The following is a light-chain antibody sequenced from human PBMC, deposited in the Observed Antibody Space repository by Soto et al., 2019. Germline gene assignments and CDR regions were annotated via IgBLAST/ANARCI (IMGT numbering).Light chain of an antibody. CDR3: AAWNDSLNGVV. V-gene: IGLV1-40*01. J-gene: IGLJ2*01. CDR2: TTN. Sequence: QSVLTQPPSVSGAPGQRVTISCTGSSTNIGAGYGVHWYQQRPGTAPKLLIYTTNQRPSGVPDRFSGSKSATSASLAISGLQSEDEAVYYCAAWNDSLNGVVFGGGTKVTVL. CDR1: STNIGAGYG.